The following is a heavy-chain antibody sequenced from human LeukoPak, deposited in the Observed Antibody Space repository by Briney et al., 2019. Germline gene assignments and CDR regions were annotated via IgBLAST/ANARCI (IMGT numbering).Heavy chain of an antibody. CDR3: AGKSIALSFDY. CDR1: GESLSGQY. V-gene: IGHV4-34*01. J-gene: IGHJ4*02. CDR2: INHSGST. Sequence: PSETLSLTCGVYGESLSGQYWSWIRQPPGKGLEWIGEINHSGSTNYNPSLKSRVTISVDTSKNQFSLKLSSVTAADTAVYYCAGKSIALSFDYWGQGTLVTVSS. D-gene: IGHD6-6*01.